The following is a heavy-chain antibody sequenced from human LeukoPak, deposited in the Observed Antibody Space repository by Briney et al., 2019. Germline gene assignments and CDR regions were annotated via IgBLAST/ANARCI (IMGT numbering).Heavy chain of an antibody. CDR3: ARTEDYDSSGYYSGY. J-gene: IGHJ4*02. V-gene: IGHV1-18*01. CDR1: GYTFTSYG. Sequence: ASVKVSCKASGYTFTSYGISWVRQAPGQGLEWMGWISAYNGNTNYAQKLQGRVTMTTDTSTSTAYMELRSLRSDDTAVYYCARTEDYDSSGYYSGYWGQGTLVTVS. CDR2: ISAYNGNT. D-gene: IGHD3-22*01.